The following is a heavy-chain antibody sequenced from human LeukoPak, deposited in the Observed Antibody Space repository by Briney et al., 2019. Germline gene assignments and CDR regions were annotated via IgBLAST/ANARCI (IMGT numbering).Heavy chain of an antibody. CDR3: ARDHYDSTSRYYYYMDV. CDR2: IYYSGST. D-gene: IGHD3-22*01. CDR1: GGSISSSSYY. Sequence: SETLSLTCTVSGGSISSSSYYWGWIRQPPGKGLEWIGSIYYSGSTYYNPSLKSRVTMSEDTSKNQFSLKLSSVTAADTAVYYCARDHYDSTSRYYYYMDVWGKGTTVTVSS. V-gene: IGHV4-39*07. J-gene: IGHJ6*03.